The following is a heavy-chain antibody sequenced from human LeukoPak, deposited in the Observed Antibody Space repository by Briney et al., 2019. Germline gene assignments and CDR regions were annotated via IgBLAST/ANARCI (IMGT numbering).Heavy chain of an antibody. J-gene: IGHJ6*04. Sequence: GESLRLSCAASGFTFSTYNMNWVRQAPGKGLEWVSSITSTSSYIYYADSVKSRFTISRDNAKSSLYLQMNSLRAEDTAVYYCAELGITMIGGVWGKGTTVTISS. CDR2: ITSTSSYI. V-gene: IGHV3-21*01. CDR1: GFTFSTYN. D-gene: IGHD3-10*02. CDR3: AELGITMIGGV.